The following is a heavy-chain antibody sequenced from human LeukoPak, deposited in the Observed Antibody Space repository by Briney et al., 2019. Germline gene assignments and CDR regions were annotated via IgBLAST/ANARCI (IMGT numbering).Heavy chain of an antibody. Sequence: ASVPVSCTASGYTFTSYGISWVRQAPGQGLAWIGWISAYKGNTNYAQKLQGRVTMTTDTSTSTAYMELSSLRSDDTAVYYCARDIGPPLITIFGVAYNNWFDPWGQGTLVTVSS. CDR1: GYTFTSYG. CDR2: ISAYKGNT. CDR3: ARDIGPPLITIFGVAYNNWFDP. V-gene: IGHV1-18*01. D-gene: IGHD3-3*01. J-gene: IGHJ5*02.